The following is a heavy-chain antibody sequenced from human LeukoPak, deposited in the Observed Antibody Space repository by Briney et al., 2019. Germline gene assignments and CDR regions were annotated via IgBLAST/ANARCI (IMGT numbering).Heavy chain of an antibody. J-gene: IGHJ4*02. CDR2: INSDGDST. CDR1: GFTFSSYA. D-gene: IGHD2/OR15-2a*01. Sequence: GGSLRPSCSASGFTFSSYAMHWVRQAAGEGLEYVSAINSDGDSTYYADSVKGRFTISRDNSKNTLYLQMSSLRPEDSAVYYCVKTPYSSTWYVGDYWGQGTLVTVSS. CDR3: VKTPYSSTWYVGDY. V-gene: IGHV3-64D*06.